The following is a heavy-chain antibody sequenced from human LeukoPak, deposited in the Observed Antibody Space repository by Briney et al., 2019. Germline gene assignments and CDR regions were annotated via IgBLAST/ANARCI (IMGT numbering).Heavy chain of an antibody. V-gene: IGHV4-39*07. CDR2: IYYSGST. CDR3: ARRRVMITFGGVIAFDY. D-gene: IGHD3-16*02. CDR1: GDSISTSSYY. Sequence: SETLSLTCSVSGDSISTSSYYWGWIRQPPGKGLEWIGTIYYSGSTNYNPSLKSRVTISVDTSKNQFSLKLSSVTAADTAVYYCARRRVMITFGGVIAFDYWGQGTLVTVSS. J-gene: IGHJ4*02.